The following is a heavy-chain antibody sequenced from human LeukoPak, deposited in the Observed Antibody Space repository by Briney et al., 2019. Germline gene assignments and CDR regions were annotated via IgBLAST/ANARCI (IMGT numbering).Heavy chain of an antibody. V-gene: IGHV4-61*02. CDR1: NDSISSGRYY. CDR3: ARDRTGWLQADY. J-gene: IGHJ4*02. D-gene: IGHD5-24*01. CDR2: IYTSGST. Sequence: SQTLSLTCSVSNDSISSGRYYWIWIRQPAGKGLEWIGRIYTSGSTNYNPSLKSRVTISVDTSKNQFSLSLSSVTAADTAVYYCARDRTGWLQADYWGPGTLVTVSS.